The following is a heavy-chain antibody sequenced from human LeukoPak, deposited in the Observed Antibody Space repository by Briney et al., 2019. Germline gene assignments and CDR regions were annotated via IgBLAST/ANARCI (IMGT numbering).Heavy chain of an antibody. J-gene: IGHJ4*02. V-gene: IGHV4-34*01. CDR1: GGSFSGYY. CDR2: INHSGST. Sequence: SETLSLTCAVYGGSFSGYYWSWIRQPPGKGLEWIGEINHSGSTNYNPSLKSRVTISVDTSENQFSLKLSSVTAADTAVYYCARALYFSVDYWGQGTLVTVSS. D-gene: IGHD2/OR15-2a*01. CDR3: ARALYFSVDY.